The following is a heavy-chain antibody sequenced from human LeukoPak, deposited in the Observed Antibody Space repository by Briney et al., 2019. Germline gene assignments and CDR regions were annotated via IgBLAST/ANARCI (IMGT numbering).Heavy chain of an antibody. V-gene: IGHV3-74*01. CDR2: INSDGSST. CDR1: GFTFSSYW. Sequence: GGSLRLSCAASGFTFSSYWMHWVRQAPGKGLVWVSRINSDGSSTSYADSVKGRFTISRDNAKNTLYLQMNSLRAEDTAVYYCARDRDYYGSGVSFAPWGQGTLVTVSS. CDR3: ARDRDYYGSGVSFAP. D-gene: IGHD3-10*01. J-gene: IGHJ5*02.